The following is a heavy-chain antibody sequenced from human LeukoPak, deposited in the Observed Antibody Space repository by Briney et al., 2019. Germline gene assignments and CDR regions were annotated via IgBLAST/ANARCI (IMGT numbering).Heavy chain of an antibody. CDR1: GGSISSYY. D-gene: IGHD4-23*01. V-gene: IGHV4-4*07. Sequence: PSETLSLTCTVSGGSISSYYWSWIRQPAGKGLEWIGRIYTSVSTNYNPSLKSRVTISVDTSKNQFSLKLSSVTAADTAVYYCARRAYGVNSGEYFQHWGQGTLVPVSS. J-gene: IGHJ1*01. CDR3: ARRAYGVNSGEYFQH. CDR2: IYTSVST.